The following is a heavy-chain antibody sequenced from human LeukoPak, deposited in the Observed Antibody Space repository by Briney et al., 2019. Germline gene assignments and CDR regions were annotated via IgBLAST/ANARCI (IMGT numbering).Heavy chain of an antibody. D-gene: IGHD2-15*01. V-gene: IGHV1-69*05. CDR3: ASRPRSIYCSGGSCYSAWFDP. J-gene: IGHJ5*02. Sequence: GASVKVSCKASGGTFSSYDISWVRQAPGQGLEWMGGIIPIFGTANYAQKFQGRVTITTDESTSTAYMELSSLRSEDTAVYYCASRPRSIYCSGGSCYSAWFDPWGQGTLVTVSS. CDR2: IIPIFGTA. CDR1: GGTFSSYD.